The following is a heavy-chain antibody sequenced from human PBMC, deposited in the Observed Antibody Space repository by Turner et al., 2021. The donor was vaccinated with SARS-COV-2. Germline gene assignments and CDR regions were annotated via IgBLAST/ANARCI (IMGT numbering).Heavy chain of an antibody. D-gene: IGHD5-18*01. CDR3: ARDPSKIQLWLHYYFDY. V-gene: IGHV3-48*01. CDR2: ISSSSSTI. CDR1: GFPFSSYS. Sequence: ELQLVEFGGGLVQPGGSLRRSCSGSGFPFSSYSMNWVRQAQGKGLEWVSYISSSSSTIYYADSVKGRCTISRDNAKNSLYLQMNSLRAEDTAVYYCARDPSKIQLWLHYYFDYWGQGTLVTVSS. J-gene: IGHJ4*02.